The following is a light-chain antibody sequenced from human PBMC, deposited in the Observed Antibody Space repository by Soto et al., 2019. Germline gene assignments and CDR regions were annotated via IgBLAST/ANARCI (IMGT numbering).Light chain of an antibody. J-gene: IGLJ1*01. CDR3: CSYAGSYIYV. CDR2: DVS. Sequence: QSALTQPRSVSGSPGQSVTISCTGTSSDVGAYNHVSWYQQYPGKAPKLTIYDVSKRPSGVPDRFSGSKSGNTASLTISGLQAEDEADYYCCSYAGSYIYVFGTGTKATVL. V-gene: IGLV2-11*01. CDR1: SSDVGAYNH.